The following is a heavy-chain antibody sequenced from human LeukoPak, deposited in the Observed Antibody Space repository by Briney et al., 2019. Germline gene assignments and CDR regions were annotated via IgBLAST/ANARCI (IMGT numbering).Heavy chain of an antibody. V-gene: IGHV4-34*01. CDR2: SNDSGGT. D-gene: IGHD1-26*01. Sequence: SETLSLTCAVYGGTFSGYYWSWIRQPPGKRLEWVGESNDSGGTNYNPSLKSRVTISVDKSKNQFSLKLSSVTAADTAVYYCARELGATADYWGQGTLVTVSP. J-gene: IGHJ4*02. CDR3: ARELGATADY. CDR1: GGTFSGYY.